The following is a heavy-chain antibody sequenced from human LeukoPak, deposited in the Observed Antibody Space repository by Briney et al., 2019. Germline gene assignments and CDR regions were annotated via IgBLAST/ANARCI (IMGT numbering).Heavy chain of an antibody. CDR1: GYTFTGYY. J-gene: IGHJ3*02. D-gene: IGHD3-10*01. V-gene: IGHV1-2*02. CDR3: ARSYGEADAFDI. CDR2: INPNSGGT. Sequence: ASVKVSCKASGYTFTGYYMHWVRQAPGQGLEWMGWINPNSGGTNYAQKFQGRVTMTRDTSISTAYMELSSLRSDDTAVYYCARSYGEADAFDIWGQGTMVTVSS.